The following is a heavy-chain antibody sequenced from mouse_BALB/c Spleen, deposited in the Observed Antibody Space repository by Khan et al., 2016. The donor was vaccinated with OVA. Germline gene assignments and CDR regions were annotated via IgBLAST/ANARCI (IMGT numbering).Heavy chain of an antibody. V-gene: IGHV3-2*02. CDR3: ARTARIKY. J-gene: IGHJ2*01. D-gene: IGHD1-2*01. CDR1: GYSITSGYG. CDR2: ISYSGST. Sequence: EVQLKESGPGLVKPSQSLSLTCTVTGYSITSGYGWNWIRQFPGNKLEWMGYISYSGSTNYNPSLQSRISITRDTSKNQFFLHLNSVTTEDTATAYCARTARIKYWGQGTTLTVSS.